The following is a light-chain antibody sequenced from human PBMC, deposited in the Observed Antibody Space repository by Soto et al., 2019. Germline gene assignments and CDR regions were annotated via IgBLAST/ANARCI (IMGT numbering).Light chain of an antibody. Sequence: QSVLTQPPSASGTPGQRVTISCSGSSTNIGSKAVNWYQHLPGTAPKLLIYSSSQRPSGVPDRFSGSKSGTSASLAISGLQSEDEADYYCAAWDDSLKGVVFGGGTKLTVL. CDR3: AAWDDSLKGVV. V-gene: IGLV1-44*01. J-gene: IGLJ2*01. CDR2: SSS. CDR1: STNIGSKA.